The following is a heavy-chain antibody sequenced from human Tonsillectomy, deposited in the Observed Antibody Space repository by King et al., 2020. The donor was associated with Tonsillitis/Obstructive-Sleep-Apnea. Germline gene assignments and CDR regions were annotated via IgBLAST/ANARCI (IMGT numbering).Heavy chain of an antibody. CDR1: GYTFSSYG. CDR2: ISVYKDNT. Sequence: QLVQSGAEVKKPGASVKVSCKASGYTFSSYGIIWVRQAPGQGLEWMGWISVYKDNTNYAQKFQGRVTMTTDTSASTAYMELRSLRSDDTALYYCARGPRYCSRTSCYKDYYYYMDGWGKGTTVTVSS. V-gene: IGHV1-18*01. J-gene: IGHJ6*03. D-gene: IGHD2-2*02. CDR3: ARGPRYCSRTSCYKDYYYYMDG.